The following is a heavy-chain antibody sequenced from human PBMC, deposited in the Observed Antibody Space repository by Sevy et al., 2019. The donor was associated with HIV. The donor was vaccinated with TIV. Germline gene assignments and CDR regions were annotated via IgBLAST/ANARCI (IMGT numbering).Heavy chain of an antibody. Sequence: ASVKVSCKVSGNTLTQLSMHWVRQVPGKGLEWMGSFDPEDDERIYAQKFQGRVTMTEDTSTDTAYMELSSLKSDDTAVYYCATTKDYYENSGDPFDYWGQGTLVTVSS. CDR1: GNTLTQLS. D-gene: IGHD3-22*01. CDR3: ATTKDYYENSGDPFDY. V-gene: IGHV1-24*01. J-gene: IGHJ4*02. CDR2: FDPEDDER.